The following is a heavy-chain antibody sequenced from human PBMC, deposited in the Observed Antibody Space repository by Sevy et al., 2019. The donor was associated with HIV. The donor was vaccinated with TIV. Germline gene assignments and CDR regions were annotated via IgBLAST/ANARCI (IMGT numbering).Heavy chain of an antibody. J-gene: IGHJ5*02. V-gene: IGHV1-24*01. Sequence: ASVKVSCKVFGYSLSKLSMHWVRQAPGKGLEWMGSLAPGNGEITYAQTLQGRVTMTEDTSTDTAYMELSSLTSEDTATYYCATVGLGYYSGSSYYQGDWFDPWGQGTLVTVSS. CDR2: LAPGNGEI. CDR3: ATVGLGYYSGSSYYQGDWFDP. D-gene: IGHD2-15*01. CDR1: GYSLSKLS.